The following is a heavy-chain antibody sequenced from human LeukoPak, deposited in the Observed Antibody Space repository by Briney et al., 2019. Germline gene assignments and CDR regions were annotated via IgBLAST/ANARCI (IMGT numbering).Heavy chain of an antibody. V-gene: IGHV3-7*01. D-gene: IGHD4-11*01. CDR1: GFTFSSYW. J-gene: IGHJ4*02. Sequence: GGSLRLSCAASGFTFSSYWMSWARQAPGKGLEWVATINEDGSKDYYLDSVKGRFIISRDNAKKSLYLQTTSLRVEDTAMYYCARGRLPQSYEGFKYWRQGIPVTVSS. CDR2: INEDGSKD. CDR3: ARGRLPQSYEGFKY.